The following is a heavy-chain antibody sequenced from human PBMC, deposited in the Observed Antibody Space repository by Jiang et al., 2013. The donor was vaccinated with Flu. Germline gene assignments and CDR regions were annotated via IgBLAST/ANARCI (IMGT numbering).Heavy chain of an antibody. V-gene: IGHV3-30-3*01. CDR1: GFTFSSYA. J-gene: IGHJ4*02. CDR2: ISYDGSNK. Sequence: QLVESEGGVVQPGRSLRLSCAASGFTFSSYAMHWVRQAPGKGLEWVAVISYDGSNKYYADSVKGRFTISRDNSKNTLYLQMNSLRAEDTAVYYCARDRTAMVAFLDYWGQGTLVTVSS. CDR3: ARDRTAMVAFLDY. D-gene: IGHD5-18*01.